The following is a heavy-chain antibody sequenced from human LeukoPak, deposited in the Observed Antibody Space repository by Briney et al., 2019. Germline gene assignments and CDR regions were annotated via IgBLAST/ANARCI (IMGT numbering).Heavy chain of an antibody. J-gene: IGHJ4*02. D-gene: IGHD2-21*01. V-gene: IGHV3-30-3*01. CDR1: GFTFSSCA. Sequence: GGSLGLSCAASGFTFSSCAMHWVRQAPGKGLEWVAVTSYDGSYKYYADSVKGRFTISRDNSKDALYLQMNSLRAEDTSVYYCAKVGGGDRNYYFDYWGQGTLVTVSS. CDR2: TSYDGSYK. CDR3: AKVGGGDRNYYFDY.